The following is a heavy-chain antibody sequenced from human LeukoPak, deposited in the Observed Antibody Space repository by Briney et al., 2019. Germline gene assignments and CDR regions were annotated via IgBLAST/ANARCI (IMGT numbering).Heavy chain of an antibody. J-gene: IGHJ4*02. CDR1: GYTFTSYD. CDR2: IIPIFGTA. V-gene: IGHV1-69*13. CDR3: ARGNYYFDY. D-gene: IGHD4-11*01. Sequence: SVKVSCKASGYTFTSYDINWVRQAPGQGLEWMGGIIPIFGTANYAQKFQGRVTITADESTSTAYMELSSLRSEDTAVYHCARGNYYFDYWGQGTLVTVSS.